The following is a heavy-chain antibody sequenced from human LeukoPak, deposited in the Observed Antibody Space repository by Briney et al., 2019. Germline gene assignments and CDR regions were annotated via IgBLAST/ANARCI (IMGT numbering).Heavy chain of an antibody. J-gene: IGHJ6*02. CDR1: GFTFSTYS. CDR3: ARARGTYYYDAMDV. D-gene: IGHD1-26*01. CDR2: ISSSSNYF. V-gene: IGHV3-21*01. Sequence: GGSLRLSCAASGFTFSTYSMNWVRQAPGKGLEWVSSISSSSNYFYYADSVKGRFTISRGSAKNPLYLQMNSLRAEDTAVYYCARARGTYYYDAMDVWGQGTTVTVSS.